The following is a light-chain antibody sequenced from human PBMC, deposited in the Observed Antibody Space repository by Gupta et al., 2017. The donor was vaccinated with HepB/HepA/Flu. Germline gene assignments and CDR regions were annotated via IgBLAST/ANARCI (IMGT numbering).Light chain of an antibody. CDR3: QQSYIIPYT. CDR1: HSISAY. Sequence: DIQMTQSPSSLSASVGDRVTITCRASHSISAYLNWYQQKPGRAPRLLIYGASNLQTGVPSRFSGSGSGTDFTLTISRLQPEDVATFYCQQSYIIPYTFGQWTKVEI. CDR2: GAS. J-gene: IGKJ2*01. V-gene: IGKV1-39*01.